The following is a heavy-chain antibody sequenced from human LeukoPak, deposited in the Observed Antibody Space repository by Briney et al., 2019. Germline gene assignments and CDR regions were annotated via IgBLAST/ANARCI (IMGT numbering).Heavy chain of an antibody. Sequence: ASVKVSCKVSGYTLTELSMHWVRQAPGKGVEWMGGFDPEDGETIYAQKFQGRVTMTEDTSTDTAYIELSSLRSEDTAVYDCATTWNYGDFDYWGQGTLVTVSS. J-gene: IGHJ4*02. CDR2: FDPEDGET. CDR3: ATTWNYGDFDY. CDR1: GYTLTELS. D-gene: IGHD1-7*01. V-gene: IGHV1-24*01.